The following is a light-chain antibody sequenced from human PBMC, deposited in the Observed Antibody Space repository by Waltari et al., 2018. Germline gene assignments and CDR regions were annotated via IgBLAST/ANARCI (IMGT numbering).Light chain of an antibody. V-gene: IGKV4-1*01. CDR2: WAS. J-gene: IGKJ5*01. CDR1: QSVLRSYSNKNH. Sequence: DIVMTQSPDSLGVSLGARATINCKPSQSVLRSYSNKNHLAWYQQKPGQPPKLLIYWASTRESGVPDRFSGSGSGTDFTLTISSLQAEDVAVYFCQQYNTSPPTFGQGTRLEIK. CDR3: QQYNTSPPT.